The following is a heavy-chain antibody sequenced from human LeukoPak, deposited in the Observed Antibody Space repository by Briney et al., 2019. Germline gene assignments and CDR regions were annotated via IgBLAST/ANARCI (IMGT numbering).Heavy chain of an antibody. D-gene: IGHD3-16*01. Sequence: SGGSLRLSCAASGFTFSSYAMSWVRQAPGKGLEWVTAISGSGGSTYYADSVKGRFTISRDNSKDTLYLQMNSLRAEDTAVYYCLGGVDHAFDYWGQGTLVTVSS. J-gene: IGHJ4*02. CDR3: LGGVDHAFDY. V-gene: IGHV3-23*01. CDR1: GFTFSSYA. CDR2: ISGSGGST.